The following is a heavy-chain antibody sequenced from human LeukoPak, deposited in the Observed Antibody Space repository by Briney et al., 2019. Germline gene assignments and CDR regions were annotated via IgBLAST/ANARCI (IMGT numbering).Heavy chain of an antibody. Sequence: GGSLRLSCAASGFTVSSNYMSWVRQAPGKGLEWVSVIYSGGSTYYTDSVKGRFTISRDNSKNTLYLQMNSLRAEDTAVYYCAKGRGWEASYYYYYMDVWGKGTTVTISS. D-gene: IGHD1-26*01. CDR3: AKGRGWEASYYYYYMDV. CDR2: IYSGGST. CDR1: GFTVSSNY. V-gene: IGHV3-66*02. J-gene: IGHJ6*03.